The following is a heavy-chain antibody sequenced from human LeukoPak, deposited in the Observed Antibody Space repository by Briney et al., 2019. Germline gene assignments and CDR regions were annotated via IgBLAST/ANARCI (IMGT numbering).Heavy chain of an antibody. Sequence: GASLKVSCKASGDTFTSYGSSWVRHAPGPGLERMGSISAYNRNTNYAQKLQRRVTMTTDPSTSTAYTELRSLTSDDTPVYYCASDDYYDTSGYAFDYWGQGTLVTVSS. CDR3: ASDDYYDTSGYAFDY. D-gene: IGHD3-22*01. V-gene: IGHV1-18*01. J-gene: IGHJ4*02. CDR2: ISAYNRNT. CDR1: GDTFTSYG.